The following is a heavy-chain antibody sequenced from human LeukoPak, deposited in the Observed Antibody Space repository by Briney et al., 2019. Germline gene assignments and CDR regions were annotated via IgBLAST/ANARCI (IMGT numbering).Heavy chain of an antibody. CDR2: IIPILGIA. D-gene: IGHD4-11*01. J-gene: IGHJ4*02. V-gene: IGHV1-69*04. CDR3: ARWTTTYLDY. CDR1: GGTFSSYA. Sequence: ASVKVSCKASGGTFSSYAISWVRQAPGQGLEWMGRIIPILGIANYAQKFQGRVTITADKSTSTAYMELSSLRSEDSAVYYCARWTTTYLDYWGQGTLVTVSS.